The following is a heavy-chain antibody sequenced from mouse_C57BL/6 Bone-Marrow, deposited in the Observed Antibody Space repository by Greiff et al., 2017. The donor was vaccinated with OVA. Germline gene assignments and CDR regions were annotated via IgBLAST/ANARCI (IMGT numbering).Heavy chain of an antibody. V-gene: IGHV5-6*01. CDR1: GFTFSSYG. J-gene: IGHJ2*01. CDR3: ARQYYDYDVYYFDY. D-gene: IGHD2-4*01. Sequence: EVHLVESGGDLVKPGGSLKLTCAASGFTFSSYGMSWVRQTPDKRLEWVATISSGGSYTYYPYSVKGRFTISRDNAKNTLYLQMSSLKSEDTAMYYCARQYYDYDVYYFDYWGKGTTLTVSS. CDR2: ISSGGSYT.